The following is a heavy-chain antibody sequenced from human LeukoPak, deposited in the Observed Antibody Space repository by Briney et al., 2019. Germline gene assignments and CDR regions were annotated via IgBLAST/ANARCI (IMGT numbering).Heavy chain of an antibody. Sequence: GGSLRLSCAASGFTFSSYEMNWLRQAPEKGPEWVSYISSSGSTVYYADSVKGRFTISRDNAKNSLYLQMHSLRAEDTAIYYCATSGYYFEYWGQGTLVTVSS. CDR1: GFTFSSYE. D-gene: IGHD3-22*01. J-gene: IGHJ4*02. CDR2: ISSSGSTV. CDR3: ATSGYYFEY. V-gene: IGHV3-48*03.